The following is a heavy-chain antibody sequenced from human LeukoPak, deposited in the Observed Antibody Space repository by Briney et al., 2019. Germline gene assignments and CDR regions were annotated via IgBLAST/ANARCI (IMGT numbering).Heavy chain of an antibody. Sequence: GGSLRLSCAASGFTFSRYWMHWVRQAPGKGLVWVSRINGDESTTSYADSVKGGFTISRDNAKNTLYLQMNSLRAEDTAVYYCATGNYYDSRGDYTFGHWGQGTLVTVSS. CDR1: GFTFSRYW. V-gene: IGHV3-74*01. J-gene: IGHJ1*01. D-gene: IGHD3-22*01. CDR3: ATGNYYDSRGDYTFGH. CDR2: INGDESTT.